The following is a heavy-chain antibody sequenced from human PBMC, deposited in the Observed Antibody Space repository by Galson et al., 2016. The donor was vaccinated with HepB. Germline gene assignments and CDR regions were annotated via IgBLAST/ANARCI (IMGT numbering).Heavy chain of an antibody. V-gene: IGHV1-2*02. CDR1: GYTFTAYY. J-gene: IGHJ5*02. D-gene: IGHD3-10*01. Sequence: SVKVSCKASGYTFTAYYMHWVRQATGQGLEWMGWINPNSGGTHYAQKFQGRVTMTRDTSISTAYMELSSLRSDDTAVYYCARGGGFYGWGSYYSCFDPWGQGTRVTVSS. CDR2: INPNSGGT. CDR3: ARGGGFYGWGSYYSCFDP.